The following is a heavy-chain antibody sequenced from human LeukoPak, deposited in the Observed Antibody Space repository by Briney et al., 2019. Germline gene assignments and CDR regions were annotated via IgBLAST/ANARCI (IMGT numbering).Heavy chain of an antibody. D-gene: IGHD3-10*01. J-gene: IGHJ5*02. CDR2: IYHTEST. CDR1: GYSISSGYY. CDR3: ARDYYGSGSYYNVGWFDP. V-gene: IGHV4-38-2*02. Sequence: SETLSLTCAVSGYSISSGYYWGWIRQPPGKGLEWIGSIYHTESTYYNPSLKSRVAISLDTSKNHFSLKLSSVTAADTAVYYCARDYYGSGSYYNVGWFDPWGQGTLVTVSS.